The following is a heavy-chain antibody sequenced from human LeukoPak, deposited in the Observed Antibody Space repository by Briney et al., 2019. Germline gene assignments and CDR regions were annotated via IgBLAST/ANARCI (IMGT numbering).Heavy chain of an antibody. V-gene: IGHV4-39*07. Sequence: PSETLSLTCRVSGGSISSTSYYWGWIRQPPGKRLEWIASIYHSGETFYNPSLESRVAISVDTSNNEVFLDLYSVTAADTAMYYCAETNTQDWFDPWGRGTLVTVSS. D-gene: IGHD2-8*01. CDR1: GGSISSTSYY. CDR2: IYHSGET. CDR3: AETNTQDWFDP. J-gene: IGHJ5*02.